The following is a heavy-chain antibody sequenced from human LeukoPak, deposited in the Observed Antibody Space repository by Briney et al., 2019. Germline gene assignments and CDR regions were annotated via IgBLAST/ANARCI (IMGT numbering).Heavy chain of an antibody. CDR1: GFTFSSYW. V-gene: IGHV3-7*01. CDR3: ARAEFRYAIPAPPGS. D-gene: IGHD2-2*02. CDR2: IKQGGSEK. J-gene: IGHJ6*04. Sequence: GGSLRLSCAASGFTFSSYWMSWVRQAPGKGLEWVANIKQGGSEKYYVDSVKVRFTIPRANAKSSRYLQMNILRTHHTAFYYCARAEFRYAIPAPPGSWGKGTTVTAAS.